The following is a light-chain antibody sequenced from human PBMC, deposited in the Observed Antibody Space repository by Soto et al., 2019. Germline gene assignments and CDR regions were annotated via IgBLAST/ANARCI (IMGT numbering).Light chain of an antibody. CDR3: QQYNAFST. CDR1: QSIDIW. Sequence: DVKMTQSPSTLSASVGDRVTITCRASQSIDIWLAWYQQKPGKAPNLLIYKASTLETGVPSRFTGSGSGTEFTLTISSLQPDDFATYSCQQYNAFSTFGHGTKVEMK. V-gene: IGKV1-5*03. CDR2: KAS. J-gene: IGKJ1*01.